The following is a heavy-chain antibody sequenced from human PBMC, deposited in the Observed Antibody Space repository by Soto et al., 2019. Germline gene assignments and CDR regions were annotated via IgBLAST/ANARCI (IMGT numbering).Heavy chain of an antibody. CDR1: GYTFTSYV. CDR3: ARHHDSSGYLDDAFDI. Sequence: ASVKASCKASGYTFTSYVISWVRQAPGQGLEWMGWISAYNGNTNYAQKLQGRVTMTTDTSTSTAYMELRSLRSDDTAVYYCARHHDSSGYLDDAFDIWGQGTMVTVS. J-gene: IGHJ3*02. V-gene: IGHV1-18*01. CDR2: ISAYNGNT. D-gene: IGHD3-22*01.